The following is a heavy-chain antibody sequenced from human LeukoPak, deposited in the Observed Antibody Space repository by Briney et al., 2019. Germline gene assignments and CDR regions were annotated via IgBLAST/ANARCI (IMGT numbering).Heavy chain of an antibody. J-gene: IGHJ4*02. V-gene: IGHV1-46*01. CDR3: ARGKYGDWYFDF. D-gene: IGHD4-17*01. CDR2: INPSAGNT. CDR1: GYNFLSYY. Sequence: ASVKVSCKASGYNFLSYYMYWVRQAPGHGLEWMGFINPSAGNTAYAQKFQGRVTMTRDTSTSTVYMDLTSLRSDDTAVYYCARGKYGDWYFDFWGQGTLVTVSS.